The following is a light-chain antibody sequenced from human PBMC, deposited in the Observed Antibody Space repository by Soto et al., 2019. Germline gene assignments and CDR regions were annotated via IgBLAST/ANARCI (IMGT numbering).Light chain of an antibody. CDR2: LGS. CDR1: QSLLHSNGYNY. Sequence: DIVMTQSPLSLPVTPGEPASISCRSSQSLLHSNGYNYLDWYLQKPGQSPQLLIYLGSNRASGGPYRFSRSGSGQDFTLKISRVEAEDVGVYYCMPTLQTPRTFGQGTRLEIK. V-gene: IGKV2-28*01. CDR3: MPTLQTPRT. J-gene: IGKJ5*01.